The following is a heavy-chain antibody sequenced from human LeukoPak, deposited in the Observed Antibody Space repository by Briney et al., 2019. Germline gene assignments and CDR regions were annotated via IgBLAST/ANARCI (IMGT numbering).Heavy chain of an antibody. J-gene: IGHJ4*02. CDR3: ARREAAGSSYDY. D-gene: IGHD6-13*01. V-gene: IGHV4-34*01. Sequence: SETLSLTCAVYGGSFSGYYWSWIRQPPGKGLEWIREINHSGSTNYNPSPKSRVTISVDTSKNQFSLKLSSVTAADTAVYYCARREAAGSSYDYWGQGTLVTVSS. CDR2: INHSGST. CDR1: GGSFSGYY.